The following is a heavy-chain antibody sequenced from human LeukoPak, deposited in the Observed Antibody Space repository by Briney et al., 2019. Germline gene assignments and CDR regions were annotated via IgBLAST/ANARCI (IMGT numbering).Heavy chain of an antibody. CDR1: GFTFSRYT. D-gene: IGHD2-8*01. V-gene: IGHV3-48*01. J-gene: IGHJ3*02. Sequence: GGSLRLSCAASGFTFSRYTMNWVRLAPGKGLEWVSYIASDSSTIYYADSVKGRFTISRDNAKNSLYLQMNSLRAEDTAVYYCARDLACTNGVCYDAFDIWGQGTMVTVSS. CDR3: ARDLACTNGVCYDAFDI. CDR2: IASDSSTI.